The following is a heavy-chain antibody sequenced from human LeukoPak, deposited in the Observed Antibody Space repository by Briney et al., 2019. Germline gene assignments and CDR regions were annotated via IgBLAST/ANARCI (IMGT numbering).Heavy chain of an antibody. CDR2: IYTSGST. D-gene: IGHD2-2*01. CDR1: GGSISSGSYY. V-gene: IGHV4-61*02. CDR3: AREVVSLTHCSSTSCYSYYYYYMGV. Sequence: PSQTLSLTCTVSGGSISSGSYYWSWIRQPAGKGLEWIGRIYTSGSTNSNPSLKSRVTISVDTSKNQFSLKLSSVTAADTAVYYCAREVVSLTHCSSTSCYSYYYYYMGVWGKGTTVTVSS. J-gene: IGHJ6*03.